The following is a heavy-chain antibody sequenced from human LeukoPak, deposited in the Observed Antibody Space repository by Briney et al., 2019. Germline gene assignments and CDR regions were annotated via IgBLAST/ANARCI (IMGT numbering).Heavy chain of an antibody. CDR3: ARGGYTYGPQGFDY. Sequence: PSETLSLTCTVSGGSISSSSYYWSWIRQSPGKGLEWIGYLSDSGDTNYNPSLKSRVTISVDTSKNQFSLKLSSVTAADTAVYYCARGGYTYGPQGFDYWGQGTLVTVSS. D-gene: IGHD5-18*01. J-gene: IGHJ4*02. V-gene: IGHV4-61*05. CDR1: GGSISSSSYY. CDR2: LSDSGDT.